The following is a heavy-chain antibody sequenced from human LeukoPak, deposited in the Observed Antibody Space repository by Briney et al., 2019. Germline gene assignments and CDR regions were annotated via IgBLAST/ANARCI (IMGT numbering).Heavy chain of an antibody. J-gene: IGHJ4*02. Sequence: SQTLSLTCAISVDSVSSNSAACKWIRQPPSRGLECLGMTYYRSTWYNDYAGSVKSRITINPDTSKNQFSLQLNSVTPEDTAVYYCAGGTGVFDYWGQGTLVTVSS. CDR2: TYYRSTWYN. CDR1: VDSVSSNSAA. D-gene: IGHD7-27*01. V-gene: IGHV6-1*01. CDR3: AGGTGVFDY.